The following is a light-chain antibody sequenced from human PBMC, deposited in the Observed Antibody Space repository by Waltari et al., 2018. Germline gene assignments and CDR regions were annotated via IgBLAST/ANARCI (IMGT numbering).Light chain of an antibody. Sequence: IQMTQSPSSLSASVGDRVTITCRASQNIRNELGWYQQKPGKAPKLLIYSASSLQTGVPMRFSASGSGTDFTLTISSLQPEDFATYYWLQDSNYPRTFGQGTKVEIK. V-gene: IGKV1-6*01. CDR2: SAS. J-gene: IGKJ1*01. CDR1: QNIRNE. CDR3: LQDSNYPRT.